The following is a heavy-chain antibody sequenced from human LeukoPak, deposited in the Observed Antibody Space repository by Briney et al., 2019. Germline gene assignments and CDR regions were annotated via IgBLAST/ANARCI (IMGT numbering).Heavy chain of an antibody. J-gene: IGHJ6*03. V-gene: IGHV3-43D*03. CDR3: AKEGGYYYMDL. Sequence: GGSLRLSCAASGFTFDDYAMHWVRQAPGKGLEWVSFITWDGGSTYYADSVKGRFTISRDNSKNSLYLQMNSLKAEDTALYYCAKEGGYYYMDLWGKGTTVTVSS. D-gene: IGHD3-3*01. CDR1: GFTFDDYA. CDR2: ITWDGGST.